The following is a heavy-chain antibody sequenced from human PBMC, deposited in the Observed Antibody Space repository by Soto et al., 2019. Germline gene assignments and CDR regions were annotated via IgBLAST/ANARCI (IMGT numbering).Heavy chain of an antibody. CDR2: IHYSGST. CDR1: GDSISTFY. V-gene: IGHV4-59*01. D-gene: IGHD3-3*01. Sequence: PSETLSLTCPVSGDSISTFYWIWIRHPPGKGLEWIGYIHYSGSTNYNPSLKSQVIISVDTSKNQFSLKLSSVTAADTAVYFCARVRSSLFDYWGQGTLVTVS. J-gene: IGHJ4*02. CDR3: ARVRSSLFDY.